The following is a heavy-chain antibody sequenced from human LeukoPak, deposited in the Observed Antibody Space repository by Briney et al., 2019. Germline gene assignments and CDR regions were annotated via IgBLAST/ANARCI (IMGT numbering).Heavy chain of an antibody. Sequence: GGSLRLSCVASGFTFSSYGMHWVRQAPGKGLEWVSVIYSGGSRYYADSVKGRFTISRDNSKNTLYLQMNSLRAEDTAVYYCAKVTYGSGTYGAFDYWGQGTLVTVSS. J-gene: IGHJ4*02. CDR1: GFTFSSYG. CDR3: AKVTYGSGTYGAFDY. CDR2: IYSGGSR. V-gene: IGHV3-NL1*01. D-gene: IGHD3-10*01.